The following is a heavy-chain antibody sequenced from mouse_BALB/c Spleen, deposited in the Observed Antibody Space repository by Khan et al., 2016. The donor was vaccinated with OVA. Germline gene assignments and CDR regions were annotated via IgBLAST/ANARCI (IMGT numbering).Heavy chain of an antibody. CDR1: GFSLTNYG. J-gene: IGHJ4*01. CDR3: ARQPYYHYNIMDY. CDR2: IWSYGST. V-gene: IGHV2-6-1*01. D-gene: IGHD2-10*01. Sequence: QVQLKESGPGLVAPSQSLSITCTISGFSLTNYGVHWVRQPPGKGLEWLVVIWSYGSTTYNSALKSRLTISKDNSKSQVFLKMNSIQTDDIAMYFCARQPYYHYNIMDYWGQGTSVTVSS.